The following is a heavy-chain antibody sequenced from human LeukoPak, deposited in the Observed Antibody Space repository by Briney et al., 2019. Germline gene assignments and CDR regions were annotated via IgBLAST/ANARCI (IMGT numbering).Heavy chain of an antibody. Sequence: KPSETLSLTCTVSGGSISTYYWSWIRQPPGKGLEWIGYIYYSGNTSYNPSLKSRVTISVDTSKNQFSLKLTSVTAADTAVYYCARAPIPGYGHYYFDYWGQGTLVTVSS. D-gene: IGHD5-18*01. CDR2: IYYSGNT. V-gene: IGHV4-59*08. CDR3: ARAPIPGYGHYYFDY. CDR1: GGSISTYY. J-gene: IGHJ4*02.